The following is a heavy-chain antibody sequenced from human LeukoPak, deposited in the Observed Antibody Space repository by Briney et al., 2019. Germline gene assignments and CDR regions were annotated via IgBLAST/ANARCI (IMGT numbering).Heavy chain of an antibody. CDR1: GYTFTGYY. V-gene: IGHV1-2*02. CDR3: ARGPYSGSWGWFDP. D-gene: IGHD6-13*01. Sequence: ASVKVSCKASGYTFTGYYMHWVRQAPGQGLEWMGWINPNSGGTNYAQKFQGRVTMTRDTSISTAYMELSRLRSDDTAVYYCARGPYSGSWGWFDPWGQGTLVTVSS. J-gene: IGHJ5*02. CDR2: INPNSGGT.